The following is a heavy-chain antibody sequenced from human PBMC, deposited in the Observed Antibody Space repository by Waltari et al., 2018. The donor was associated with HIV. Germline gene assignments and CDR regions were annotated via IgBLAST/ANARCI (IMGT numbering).Heavy chain of an antibody. CDR3: AKGVAGISPPNYGMDV. CDR1: GFTFDDYA. V-gene: IGHV3-9*01. CDR2: ISWNSGST. J-gene: IGHJ6*02. Sequence: EVQLVESGGGLVQPGRSLRLSCAASGFTFDDYAMHWVRQAPGKGLECVSGISWNSGSTGYADSVKGRFTISRDNAKNSLYLQMNSLRAEDTALYYCAKGVAGISPPNYGMDVWGQGTTVTVSS. D-gene: IGHD6-19*01.